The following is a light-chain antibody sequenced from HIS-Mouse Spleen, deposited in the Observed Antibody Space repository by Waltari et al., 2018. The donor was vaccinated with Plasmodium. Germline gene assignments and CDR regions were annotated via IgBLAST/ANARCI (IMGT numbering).Light chain of an antibody. CDR3: QQYNNWSFT. CDR2: GAS. J-gene: IGKJ3*01. Sequence: EILMTLSPATLSASPGERATLSCRASHSVSSNLAWYQQKPGQAPRLLIYGASTMPTGIPARFSRSGSGTEFTLTISSLQSEDFAVYYCQQYNNWSFTFGHGTKVDIK. V-gene: IGKV3-15*01. CDR1: HSVSSN.